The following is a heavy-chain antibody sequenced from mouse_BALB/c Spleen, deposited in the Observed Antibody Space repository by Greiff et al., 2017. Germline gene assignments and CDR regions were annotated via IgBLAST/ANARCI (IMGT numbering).Heavy chain of an antibody. D-gene: IGHD2-1*01. J-gene: IGHJ4*01. Sequence: EVKLVESGPGLVKPSQSLSLTCTVTGYSITSDYAWNWIRQFPGNKLEWMGYISYSGSTSYNPSLKSRISITRDTSKNQFFLQLNSVTTEDTATYYCAREEDHYGNFAMDYWGQGTSVTVSS. V-gene: IGHV3-2*02. CDR3: AREEDHYGNFAMDY. CDR1: GYSITSDYA. CDR2: ISYSGST.